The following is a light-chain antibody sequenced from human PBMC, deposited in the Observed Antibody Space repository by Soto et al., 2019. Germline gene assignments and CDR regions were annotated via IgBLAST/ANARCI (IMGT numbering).Light chain of an antibody. J-gene: IGKJ2*01. CDR1: QSIKRSY. V-gene: IGKV3-20*01. CDR3: HQYDNAPQT. Sequence: EIVLMQSPGTLSLSPGERATLYCRASQSIKRSYLAWYQQKTGQAPRVLIYGASNRAIGIPDRFSGSGSGTDFSLTISRMEPEDFAVYYCHQYDNAPQTFGQGTNGESK. CDR2: GAS.